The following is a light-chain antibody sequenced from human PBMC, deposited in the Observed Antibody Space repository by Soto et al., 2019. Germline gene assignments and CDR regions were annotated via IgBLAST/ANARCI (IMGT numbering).Light chain of an antibody. V-gene: IGKV1-5*03. CDR2: MAS. CDR3: QQYNSYST. CDR1: QSISSW. Sequence: DIPMTQSPSTLSASVGDRVTIACRASQSISSWLAWYQQKPGKAPKLLIYMASSLESGVPSRFSGSGSGTEFTLTISSLQPDDFATYYCQQYNSYSTYGQGTKVEIK. J-gene: IGKJ1*01.